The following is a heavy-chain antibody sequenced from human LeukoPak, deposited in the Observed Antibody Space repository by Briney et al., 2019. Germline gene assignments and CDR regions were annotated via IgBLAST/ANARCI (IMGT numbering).Heavy chain of an antibody. Sequence: SSETLSLTCTVSGGSISSSSYYWGWIRQPLGKGLEWIGSIHYSGSTYYNPSLKSRVTISVDTSKNQFSLKLSSVTAADTAVYYCAKTAGSQAEHFQHWGQGTLVTVSS. J-gene: IGHJ1*01. D-gene: IGHD1-1*01. CDR2: IHYSGST. V-gene: IGHV4-39*07. CDR3: AKTAGSQAEHFQH. CDR1: GGSISSSSYY.